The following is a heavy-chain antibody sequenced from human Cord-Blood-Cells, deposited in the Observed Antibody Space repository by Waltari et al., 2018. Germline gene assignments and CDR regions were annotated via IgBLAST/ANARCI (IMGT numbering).Heavy chain of an antibody. CDR1: GGTLSSYA. CDR2: IIPIFGTA. J-gene: IGHJ6*02. CDR3: ARRCSGGSCYSDYYYGMDV. D-gene: IGHD2-15*01. V-gene: IGHV1-69*01. Sequence: QVQLVQSGAEVKKPGSSVKVYCKASGGTLSSYAISWVRQAPEQGLEWMGGIIPIFGTANYAQKFQGRVTITAEESTSTAYMELSSLRSEDTAVYYCARRCSGGSCYSDYYYGMDVWGQGTTVTVSS.